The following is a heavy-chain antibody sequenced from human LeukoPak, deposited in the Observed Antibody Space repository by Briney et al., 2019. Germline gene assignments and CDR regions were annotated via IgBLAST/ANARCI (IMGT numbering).Heavy chain of an antibody. V-gene: IGHV3-23*01. D-gene: IGHD4-17*01. J-gene: IGHJ4*02. CDR1: GFTFSSYA. Sequence: GGSLRPSCAASGFTFSSYAMSWVRQAPGKGLEWVSAISGSGGSTYYADSVKGRFTISRDNSKNTLYLQMNCLRAEDTAVYYCAKSTPTTVTTMGLRYWGQGTLVTVSS. CDR3: AKSTPTTVTTMGLRY. CDR2: ISGSGGST.